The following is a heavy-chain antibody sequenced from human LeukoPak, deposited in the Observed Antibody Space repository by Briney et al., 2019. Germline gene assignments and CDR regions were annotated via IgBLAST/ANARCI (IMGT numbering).Heavy chain of an antibody. V-gene: IGHV3-30*04. J-gene: IGHJ6*03. D-gene: IGHD2-21*02. CDR3: AKDQYFVTGYYSHMDV. Sequence: GGSLRLSCAVFGFTFSAYTMQWVRQAPGKGLEWVALISYDGSNKKYADSVKGRFTISRDNSKNTLYLQMNSLRAEDTAVYYCAKDQYFVTGYYSHMDVWGKGTTVTISS. CDR2: ISYDGSNK. CDR1: GFTFSAYT.